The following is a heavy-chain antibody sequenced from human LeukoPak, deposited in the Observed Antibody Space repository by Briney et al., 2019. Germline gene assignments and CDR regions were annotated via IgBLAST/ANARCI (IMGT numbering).Heavy chain of an antibody. V-gene: IGHV4-34*01. D-gene: IGHD6-6*01. Sequence: SETLSLTCAVYGGSFSGYYWSWIRQPPGKGLEWIGEINHSGSTNYNPSLKSRVTISVDTSKNQFSLKLSSVTAADTAVYYCARLGSSVGNWGQGTLVTVSS. CDR2: INHSGST. CDR3: ARLGSSVGN. CDR1: GGSFSGYY. J-gene: IGHJ4*02.